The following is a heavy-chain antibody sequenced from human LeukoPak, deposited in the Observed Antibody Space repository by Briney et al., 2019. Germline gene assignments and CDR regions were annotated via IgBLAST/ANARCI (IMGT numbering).Heavy chain of an antibody. J-gene: IGHJ4*02. D-gene: IGHD3-16*02. Sequence: PSETLSLTCTVSGGSISSSSYYWGWIRQPPGKGLEWIGSIYYSGSTYYNPSLKSRVTISVDTSKNQFSLKLSSVTAADTAVYYCARYIWGSYPTFEDYWGQGSLVTVSP. CDR2: IYYSGST. V-gene: IGHV4-39*01. CDR3: ARYIWGSYPTFEDY. CDR1: GGSISSSSYY.